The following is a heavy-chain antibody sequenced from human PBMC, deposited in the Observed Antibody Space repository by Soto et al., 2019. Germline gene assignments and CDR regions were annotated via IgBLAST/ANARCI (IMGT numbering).Heavy chain of an antibody. J-gene: IGHJ6*02. CDR2: IYHNRNT. Sequence: SETLSLTCAVSGGSISSGGYSWSWFRQPPGKGLEWIGYIYHNRNTYYNPSLKSRVTISVDRSKNQFSLKLSSVTAADTAVYYCARGGIVDTAMVGYYYGMDVWGQGTTVTAP. CDR1: GGSISSGGYS. CDR3: ARGGIVDTAMVGYYYGMDV. V-gene: IGHV4-30-2*01. D-gene: IGHD5-18*01.